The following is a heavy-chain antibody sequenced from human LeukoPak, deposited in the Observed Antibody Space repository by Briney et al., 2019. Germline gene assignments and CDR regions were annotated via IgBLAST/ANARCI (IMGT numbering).Heavy chain of an antibody. J-gene: IGHJ4*02. V-gene: IGHV1-8*01. CDR3: ARVGRRDGYNFHY. D-gene: IGHD5-24*01. CDR2: MNPNSGST. CDR1: GYTFTSYD. Sequence: ASVKASCKASGYTFTSYDINWVRQATGQGLEWMGWMNPNSGSTGYAQKFQGRVTMTRNTSISTAYMELSSLRSEDTAVYYCARVGRRDGYNFHYWGQGTLVTVSS.